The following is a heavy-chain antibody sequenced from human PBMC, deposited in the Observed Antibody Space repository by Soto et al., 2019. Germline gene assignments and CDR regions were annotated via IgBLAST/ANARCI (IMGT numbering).Heavy chain of an antibody. Sequence: PSETLSLTCTVSGGSVSSGSYYWSWIRQPPGKGLEWIGYIYYSGSTYYNPSLKSRVTISVDTSKNQFSLKLSSVTAADTAVYYCARHKGAMVNFDYWGQGTLVTVSS. V-gene: IGHV4-61*01. CDR1: GGSVSSGSYY. CDR2: IYYSGST. D-gene: IGHD5-18*01. J-gene: IGHJ4*02. CDR3: ARHKGAMVNFDY.